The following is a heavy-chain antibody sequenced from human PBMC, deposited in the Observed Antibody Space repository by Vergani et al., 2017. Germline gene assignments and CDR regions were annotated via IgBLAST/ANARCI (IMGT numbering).Heavy chain of an antibody. Sequence: QLQLQESGPGLVKPSATLSLTCSVSGASIRSSNYYWGWIRQPPGKGLEWIASIYYSGSTYYNPSLKSRVTMSVDTSKNQFSLKLSSVTAADTAVYYCARGHSSGWAKYYYYYMDVWGKGTTVTVSS. CDR3: ARGHSSGWAKYYYYYMDV. CDR1: GASIRSSNYY. V-gene: IGHV4-39*07. D-gene: IGHD6-19*01. J-gene: IGHJ6*03. CDR2: IYYSGST.